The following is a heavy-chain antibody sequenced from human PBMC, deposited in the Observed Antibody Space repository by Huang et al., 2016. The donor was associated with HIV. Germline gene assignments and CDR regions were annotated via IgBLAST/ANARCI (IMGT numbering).Heavy chain of an antibody. CDR2: MNPKSGNT. CDR1: GFNFNNYD. V-gene: IGHV1-8*03. CDR3: ARARGFLYDSTGYYSRYYFDS. J-gene: IGHJ4*02. D-gene: IGHD3-22*01. Sequence: QVQLVQSGAEVKKPGASVKVSCKASGFNFNNYDFNWVRQASGQGLEWMGWMNPKSGNTGYAQKFQGRVTITRNTSITTAYIELRSLRSEDTAVYYCARARGFLYDSTGYYSRYYFDSWGQGTLVTISS.